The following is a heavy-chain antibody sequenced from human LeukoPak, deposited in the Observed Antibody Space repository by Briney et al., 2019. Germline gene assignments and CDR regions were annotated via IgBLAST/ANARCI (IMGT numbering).Heavy chain of an antibody. D-gene: IGHD3-22*01. CDR2: ISAYNGNT. V-gene: IGHV1-18*01. Sequence: ASVKVSCKASGYTFTSYGISWVRQAPGQGLEWMGWISAYNGNTNYAQKLQGRVTMTTDTSTSTAYMELRSLRSDDTAVYYCARAPDYDSSGYIYNWSDPWGQGTLVTVSS. CDR1: GYTFTSYG. CDR3: ARAPDYDSSGYIYNWSDP. J-gene: IGHJ5*02.